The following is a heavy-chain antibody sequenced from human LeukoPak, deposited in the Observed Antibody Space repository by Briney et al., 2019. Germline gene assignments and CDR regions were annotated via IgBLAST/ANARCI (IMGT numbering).Heavy chain of an antibody. J-gene: IGHJ4*02. D-gene: IGHD1-26*01. CDR2: IYSGGST. CDR3: ARELLGFVDY. V-gene: IGHV3-66*02. CDR1: GFTVSSNY. Sequence: GGSLRLSCAASGFTVSSNYMSWVRQAPGKGLEWVSVIYSGGSTYYADSVKGRFTISRDNSKNTLYLQMNSLRDEDTAVYYCARELLGFVDYWGQGTLVTVSS.